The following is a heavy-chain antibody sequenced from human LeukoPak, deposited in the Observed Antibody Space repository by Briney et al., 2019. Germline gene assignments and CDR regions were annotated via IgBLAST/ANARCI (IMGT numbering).Heavy chain of an antibody. V-gene: IGHV3-48*03. Sequence: GGSLRLSCAASGFTFSSYEMNWVRQAPGKGLEWVSYISSSGNSILYADSVKGRFTISRDNAKNSLYLQMDSLRAEDTAVYYCARVKSWQSSGWPHDSWGQGTLVTVSS. CDR2: ISSSGNSI. CDR3: ARVKSWQSSGWPHDS. J-gene: IGHJ4*02. CDR1: GFTFSSYE. D-gene: IGHD6-19*01.